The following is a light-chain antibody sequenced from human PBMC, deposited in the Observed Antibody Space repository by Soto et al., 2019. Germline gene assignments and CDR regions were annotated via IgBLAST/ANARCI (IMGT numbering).Light chain of an antibody. J-gene: IGKJ4*01. CDR2: KAS. CDR1: QSISSW. Sequence: DIQMTQSPTTLSASVGDRLTITCRASQSISSWLAWYQQKPGKAPKVLIYKASSLQSGVPSRFSGSGSGTEFTLTISSLQPDDLATYYCQQYNSFPVTFGGGTKVEIK. V-gene: IGKV1-5*03. CDR3: QQYNSFPVT.